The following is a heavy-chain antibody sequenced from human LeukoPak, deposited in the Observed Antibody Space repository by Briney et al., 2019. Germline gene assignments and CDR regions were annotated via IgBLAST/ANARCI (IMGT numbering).Heavy chain of an antibody. CDR2: ISSSSSYI. D-gene: IGHD2-2*01. J-gene: IGHJ4*02. Sequence: GGSLRLSCAASGFTFSSYSMNWVRQAPGRGLEWVSSISSSSSYIYYADSVKGRFTISRDNAKNSLYLQMNSLRAEDTAVYYCARERCSSTSCFPPPDCWGQGTLVTVSS. V-gene: IGHV3-21*01. CDR1: GFTFSSYS. CDR3: ARERCSSTSCFPPPDC.